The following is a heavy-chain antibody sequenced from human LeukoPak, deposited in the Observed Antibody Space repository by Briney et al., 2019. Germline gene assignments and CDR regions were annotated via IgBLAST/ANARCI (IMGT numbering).Heavy chain of an antibody. CDR1: GFTFDDYA. J-gene: IGHJ4*02. Sequence: GGSLRLSCAASGFTFDDYAMHWVRQAPGKGLEWVSGISWNSGSIGYADSVKGRFTISRDNAKNSLYLQMNSLRAEDTAVYYCARDKTDEWELEXPQHFDXWGQGTLVTVS. CDR2: ISWNSGSI. CDR3: ARDKTDEWELEXPQHFDX. V-gene: IGHV3-9*01. D-gene: IGHD1-26*01.